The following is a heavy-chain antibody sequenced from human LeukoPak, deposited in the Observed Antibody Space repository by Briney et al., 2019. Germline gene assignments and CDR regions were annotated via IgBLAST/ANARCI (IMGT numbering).Heavy chain of an antibody. Sequence: GGSLRLSCAASGFTFSSYWMSWVRQAPGMGLEWVSVISGSGGSTYYADSVKGRFTISRDNSKNTLYLQMSSLRAEDTAVYYCATLSDAVAAAGTRNYWGQGTLVTVSS. CDR1: GFTFSSYW. CDR3: ATLSDAVAAAGTRNY. V-gene: IGHV3-23*01. CDR2: ISGSGGST. J-gene: IGHJ4*02. D-gene: IGHD6-13*01.